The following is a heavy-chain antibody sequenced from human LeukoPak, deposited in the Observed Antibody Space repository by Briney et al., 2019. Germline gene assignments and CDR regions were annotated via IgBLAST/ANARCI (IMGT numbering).Heavy chain of an antibody. CDR3: ARDGGYGSGSYYPYYFGY. CDR2: ISYDGSNK. CDR1: GFTFSSYA. V-gene: IGHV3-30-3*01. D-gene: IGHD3-10*01. J-gene: IGHJ4*02. Sequence: GRSLRLSCAASGFTFSSYAMHWVRQAPGKGLEWVAVISYDGSNKYYADSVKGRFTISRDNSKNTLYLQMNSLRAEDTAVYYCARDGGYGSGSYYPYYFGYWGQGTLVTVSS.